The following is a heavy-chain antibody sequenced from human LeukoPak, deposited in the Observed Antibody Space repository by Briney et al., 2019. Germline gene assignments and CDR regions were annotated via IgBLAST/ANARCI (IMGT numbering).Heavy chain of an antibody. J-gene: IGHJ5*02. CDR3: ARDRGNYPPA. V-gene: IGHV3-74*01. D-gene: IGHD1-26*01. Sequence: GGSLRLSCAASGFTFSRYWMHWVRQAPGKGLVWVSRIISDGSSTNYADSVKGRFTISRDNAKNTLYLQMNSLRAEDTAVYYCARDRGNYPPAWGQGTLVTVSS. CDR2: IISDGSST. CDR1: GFTFSRYW.